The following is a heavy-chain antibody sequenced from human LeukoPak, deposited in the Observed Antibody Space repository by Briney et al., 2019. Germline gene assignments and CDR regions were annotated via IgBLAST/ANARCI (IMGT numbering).Heavy chain of an antibody. Sequence: SETLSLTCIVSGGSISSSSYYWGWIRQPPGKGLEWIGSIYYSGTTYYNPSLRNRVTISLDTSKNQFSLKLSSVTAADTAVYYCARDSYLGYCSGGSCCKDHWSQGTLVTVSS. D-gene: IGHD2-15*01. CDR3: ARDSYLGYCSGGSCCKDH. CDR1: GGSISSSSYY. V-gene: IGHV4-39*07. CDR2: IYYSGTT. J-gene: IGHJ4*02.